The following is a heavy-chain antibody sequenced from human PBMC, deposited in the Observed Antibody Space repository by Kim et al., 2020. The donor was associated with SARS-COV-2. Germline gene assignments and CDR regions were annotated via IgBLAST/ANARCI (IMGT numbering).Heavy chain of an antibody. CDR2: ISWNSGSI. Sequence: GGSLRLSCAASGFTFGDYAMHWVRQAPGKGLEWVSGISWNSGSIGYADAVKGRFTISRDNAKNSLYLQMNSLRAEDTALYYCANAGAHFWSGYYTAWFDYWGQGTLVTVSS. CDR1: GFTFGDYA. CDR3: ANAGAHFWSGYYTAWFDY. V-gene: IGHV3-9*01. J-gene: IGHJ4*02. D-gene: IGHD3-3*02.